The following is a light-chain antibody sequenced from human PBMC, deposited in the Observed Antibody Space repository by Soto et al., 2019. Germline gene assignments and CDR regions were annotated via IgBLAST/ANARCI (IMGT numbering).Light chain of an antibody. Sequence: AIQVTQSPSALSATVGDRVTITCRTSQGIRSALGWYQQKPGKVPKLLIYAASTLQSGVPSRFSGSGSGTDFTLTISSLQPEDSATYCCQQFANYRFTFGQGTKVDI. J-gene: IGKJ2*01. CDR2: AAS. V-gene: IGKV1D-13*01. CDR1: QGIRSA. CDR3: QQFANYRFT.